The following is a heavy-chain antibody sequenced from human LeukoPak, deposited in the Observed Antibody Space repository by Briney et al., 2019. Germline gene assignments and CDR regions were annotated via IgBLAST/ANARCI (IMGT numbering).Heavy chain of an antibody. CDR3: AKSIRAYYYMDV. J-gene: IGHJ6*03. CDR1: GFTFSSDA. CDR2: ISGSGGNT. V-gene: IGHV3-23*01. Sequence: GGSLRLSCAASGFTFSSDAMTWVRQAPGKGLEWVSAISGSGGNTNYADSGKGRFTISRDNSKNTLYLQMTSLRAEDTAVYYCAKSIRAYYYMDVWGKGTTVTVSS.